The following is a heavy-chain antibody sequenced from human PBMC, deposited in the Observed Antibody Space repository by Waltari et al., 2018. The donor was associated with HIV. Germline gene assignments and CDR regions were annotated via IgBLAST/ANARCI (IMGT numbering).Heavy chain of an antibody. Sequence: EVQLLESGGGLVQPGGPLLLSCAASGFIFTNSSLPWVRPAPGKGLEWVSSISGSGGYTYYADSVKGRFTISRDSSKNTVYLQMKSLRAEDTAIYYCAKNENYCSSTNCYAADFWGQGTLVTVSS. CDR1: GFIFTNSS. V-gene: IGHV3-23*01. CDR2: ISGSGGYT. D-gene: IGHD2-2*01. CDR3: AKNENYCSSTNCYAADF. J-gene: IGHJ4*02.